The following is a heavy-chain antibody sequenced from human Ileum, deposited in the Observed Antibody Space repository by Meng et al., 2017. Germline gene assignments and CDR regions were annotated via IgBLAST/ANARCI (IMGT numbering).Heavy chain of an antibody. Sequence: VHLNQWVSGLLKPSESLSLTWAVFGGSFNDYYWSWVRQSPGKGLEWIGQIHHSGRTNYKSSLERRVTISVDTSKSQFSLKLTSVTAADTAMYYCVRGPARETHDFDYWGQGALVTVSS. D-gene: IGHD1-26*01. CDR1: GGSFNDYY. J-gene: IGHJ4*02. CDR3: VRGPARETHDFDY. CDR2: IHHSGRT. V-gene: IGHV4-34*01.